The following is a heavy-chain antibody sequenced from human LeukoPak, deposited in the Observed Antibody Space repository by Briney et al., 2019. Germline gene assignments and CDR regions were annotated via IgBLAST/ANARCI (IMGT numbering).Heavy chain of an antibody. CDR1: GGTFSSYA. CDR3: ARPVAAAGTGLDY. D-gene: IGHD6-13*01. CDR2: IIPIFGTA. Sequence: GSSVKVSCKASGGTFSSYAISWVRQAPGQGLEWMGGIIPIFGTANYAQKFQGRVTMTTDTSTSTAYMELRSLRSDDTAVYYCARPVAAAGTGLDYWGQGTLVTVSS. V-gene: IGHV1-69*05. J-gene: IGHJ4*02.